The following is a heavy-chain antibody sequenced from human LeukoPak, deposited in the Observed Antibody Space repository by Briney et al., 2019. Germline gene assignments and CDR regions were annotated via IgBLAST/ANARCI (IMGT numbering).Heavy chain of an antibody. CDR3: ARVYDSSGYSDHFDY. CDR1: GGSISSHY. V-gene: IGHV4-59*11. D-gene: IGHD3-22*01. CDR2: IYYSGST. Sequence: PSETLSLTCTVSGGSISSHYWSWIRQPPGKGLERIGYIYYSGSTNYNPSLKSRVTISVDTSKNQFSLKLSSVTAADTAVYYCARVYDSSGYSDHFDYWGREPWSPSPQ. J-gene: IGHJ4*02.